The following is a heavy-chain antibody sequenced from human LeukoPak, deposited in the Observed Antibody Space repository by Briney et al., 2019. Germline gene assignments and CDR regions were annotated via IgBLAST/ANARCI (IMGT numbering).Heavy chain of an antibody. J-gene: IGHJ5*02. CDR1: GYTFTNYY. D-gene: IGHD4-17*01. CDR3: ARDSTVTTFRGCVDP. CDR2: INPSGGST. Sequence: ASVKVSCKASGYTFTNYYVHWVRQAPGQGLEWMGVINPSGGSTNYAQKFQGRVTMTRDTSRSTVYMELSSLRSEDTAMYYCARDSTVTTFRGCVDPWGQGTLVTVSS. V-gene: IGHV1-46*01.